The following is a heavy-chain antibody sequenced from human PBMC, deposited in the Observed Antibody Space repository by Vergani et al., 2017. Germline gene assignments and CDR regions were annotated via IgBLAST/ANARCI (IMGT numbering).Heavy chain of an antibody. CDR3: ARGRLKIDEVSSNWFDP. D-gene: IGHD2-8*01. CDR1: GYTFTTYG. V-gene: IGHV1-18*01. CDR2: ISASNGNT. J-gene: IGHJ5*02. Sequence: QVQLVQSGTEVKKPGASVKVSCKASGYTFTTYGISWVRQAPGQGLEWMGWISASNGNTNYAQKLLGRVTMTTDRSTSTAYMELRSLRSDDTAVYYCARGRLKIDEVSSNWFDPWGQGTLVTVSS.